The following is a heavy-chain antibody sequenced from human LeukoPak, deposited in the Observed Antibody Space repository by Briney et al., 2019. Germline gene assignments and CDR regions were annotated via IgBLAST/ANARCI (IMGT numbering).Heavy chain of an antibody. CDR3: AREIHNAFDI. V-gene: IGHV3-33*01. J-gene: IGHJ3*02. CDR1: GFTFSSYG. Sequence: GGSLRLSRAASGFTFSSYGMHWVRQAPGKGLEWVAVIWYDGSNKNYADSVKGRFTISRDNSKNTLYLQMNSLRVEDTAVYYCAREIHNAFDIWGQGTMVTVSS. CDR2: IWYDGSNK.